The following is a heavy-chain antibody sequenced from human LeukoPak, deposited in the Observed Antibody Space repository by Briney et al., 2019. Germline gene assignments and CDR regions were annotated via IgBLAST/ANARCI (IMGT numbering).Heavy chain of an antibody. CDR2: IIPIFGTA. CDR1: GGTFSSYA. D-gene: IGHD3-10*01. Sequence: SVKVSCKASGGTFSSYAISWVRQAPGQGLEWMGGIIPIFGTANYAQKFQGRVTITADESTSTAYMELSSLRSEDTAVYYCARDWVSVVRGASFDYWGQGTLVTVSS. CDR3: ARDWVSVVRGASFDY. V-gene: IGHV1-69*13. J-gene: IGHJ4*02.